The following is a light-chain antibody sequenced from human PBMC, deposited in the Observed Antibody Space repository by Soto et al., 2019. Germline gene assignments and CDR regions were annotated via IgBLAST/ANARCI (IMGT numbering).Light chain of an antibody. CDR3: QQYDNLPPFT. V-gene: IGKV1-33*01. CDR2: DAS. CDR1: QYISNY. J-gene: IGKJ3*01. Sequence: DIQMTQSPSSLSASVGDRVTITCQASQYISNYLNWYQQKPWKAPKLLIYDASNLETGVPSRFSGSGSGTDFTCTISSLQPEDIATYYFQQYDNLPPFTFGPGTKVDIK.